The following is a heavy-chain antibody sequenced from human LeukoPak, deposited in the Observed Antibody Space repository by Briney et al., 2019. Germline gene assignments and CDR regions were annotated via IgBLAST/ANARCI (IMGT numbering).Heavy chain of an antibody. CDR3: AISATARGGFDF. Sequence: GGSLRLSCAASGFTFSSYWMSWVRQAPGKGLEWVANIKQDGSEKYYVDSVKGRFTISRDNAKNSLFLQMDSLRAEDTAVYFCAISATARGGFDFWGQGTLVTVSS. CDR1: GFTFSSYW. CDR2: IKQDGSEK. D-gene: IGHD6-25*01. J-gene: IGHJ4*02. V-gene: IGHV3-7*01.